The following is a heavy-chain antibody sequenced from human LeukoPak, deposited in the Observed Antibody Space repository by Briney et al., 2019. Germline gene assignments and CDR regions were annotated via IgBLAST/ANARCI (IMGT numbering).Heavy chain of an antibody. D-gene: IGHD2-2*02. CDR1: GGSISSSSYY. CDR3: ARLSLGYCSSTICYNPDY. CDR2: IYHSGST. J-gene: IGHJ4*02. Sequence: SETLSLTCTVSGGSISSSSYYWGWIRQPPRKGLEWIGSIYHSGSTYYNPSLKSRVTISVDTSKNQFSLKLSSVTAADTAVYYCARLSLGYCSSTICYNPDYWGQGTLVTVSS. V-gene: IGHV4-39*01.